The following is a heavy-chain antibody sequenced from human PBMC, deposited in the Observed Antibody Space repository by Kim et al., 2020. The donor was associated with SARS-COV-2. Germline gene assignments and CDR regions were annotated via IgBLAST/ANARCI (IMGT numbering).Heavy chain of an antibody. Sequence: SVKVSCKASGGTFSSYAISWVRQAPGQGLEWMGGIIPIFGTANYAQKFQGRVTITADESTSTAYMELSSLRSEDTAVYYCARDRKVAHYNWFDPWGQGTLVTVSS. CDR3: ARDRKVAHYNWFDP. V-gene: IGHV1-69*13. D-gene: IGHD2-15*01. J-gene: IGHJ5*02. CDR1: GGTFSSYA. CDR2: IIPIFGTA.